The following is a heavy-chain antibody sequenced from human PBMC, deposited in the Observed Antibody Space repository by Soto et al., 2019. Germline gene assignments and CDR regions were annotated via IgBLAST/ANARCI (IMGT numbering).Heavy chain of an antibody. CDR3: ASGASGWYGVNDY. J-gene: IGHJ4*02. CDR1: GYTFTSCD. CDR2: INPSGGST. V-gene: IGHV1-46*03. D-gene: IGHD6-19*01. Sequence: GASVKVSCTASGYTFTSCDIPCVRQAPGQGLEWMGIINPSGGSTSYAQKFQGRVTMTRDTSTSTVYMELSSLRSEDTAVYYCASGASGWYGVNDYWGQETLVTVSS.